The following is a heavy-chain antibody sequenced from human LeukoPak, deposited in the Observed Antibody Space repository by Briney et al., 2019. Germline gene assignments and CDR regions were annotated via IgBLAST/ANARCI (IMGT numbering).Heavy chain of an antibody. J-gene: IGHJ5*02. Sequence: ASVKVSCKASGYTFTSYGISWVRQAPGHGLEWMGWITTYNGNTNYAQNLQGRVTMTTDPSTSTAYLELRSLRFDDTAVYYCARRHVDHGADHWGQGTLVTVSS. CDR2: ITTYNGNT. D-gene: IGHD4/OR15-4a*01. V-gene: IGHV1-18*01. CDR3: ARRHVDHGADH. CDR1: GYTFTSYG.